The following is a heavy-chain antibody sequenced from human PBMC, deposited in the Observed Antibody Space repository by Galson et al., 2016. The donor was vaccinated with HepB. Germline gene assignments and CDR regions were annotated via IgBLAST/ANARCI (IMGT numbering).Heavy chain of an antibody. J-gene: IGHJ4*02. CDR3: AKDLGDVTAAAGY. CDR1: GFTYNDYA. CDR2: IRWNNGNT. D-gene: IGHD6-13*01. Sequence: SLRLSCAASGFTYNDYAMHWVRQVPGKGLEWVAGIRWNNGNTGYADSVRGRFSISRDSAKNSLYLEMNSLRAEDTALYYCAKDLGDVTAAAGYWGQGTLVTVSS. V-gene: IGHV3-9*01.